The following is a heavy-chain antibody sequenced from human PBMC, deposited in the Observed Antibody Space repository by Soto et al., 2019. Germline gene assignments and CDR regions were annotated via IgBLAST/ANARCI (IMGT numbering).Heavy chain of an antibody. CDR3: ARGPGTMAKIDY. J-gene: IGHJ4*02. Sequence: PSETLSLTCTVSGGSISSGGYYWSWIRQHPGKGLEWIGYIYYSGSTYYNTSLKSRVTISVDTSKNQFSLKLSSVTAADTSVYYCARGPGTMAKIDYWGQGTLVTVSS. CDR1: GGSISSGGYY. D-gene: IGHD3-10*01. CDR2: IYYSGST. V-gene: IGHV4-31*03.